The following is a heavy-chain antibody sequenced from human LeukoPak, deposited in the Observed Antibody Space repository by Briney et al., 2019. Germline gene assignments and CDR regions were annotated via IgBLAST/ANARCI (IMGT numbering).Heavy chain of an antibody. Sequence: GGSLRLSCAASGFTVSSNYMSWVRQAPGKGLEWVAIISNDGSRKYYAHSVEGRFTISRDNSKNTLYLQMDSLRAEDTAVYYCARDLSAAFDFWGQGVLVTVSS. CDR2: ISNDGSRK. V-gene: IGHV3-30*03. J-gene: IGHJ4*02. CDR3: ARDLSAAFDF. CDR1: GFTVSSNY. D-gene: IGHD6-19*01.